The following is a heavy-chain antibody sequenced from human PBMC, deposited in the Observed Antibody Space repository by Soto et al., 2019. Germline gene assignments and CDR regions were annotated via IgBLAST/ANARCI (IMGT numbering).Heavy chain of an antibody. Sequence: SETLSLTCAVYGVSISSGNWWTWVRQTPQRGLEYIGEIFHDGTANYYPSFERRVAISVDTSKNQFSLKLTSVTAADTAIYFCARLVYDTRLNYMYFDFWGQGALVTVSS. CDR1: GVSISSGNW. J-gene: IGHJ4*02. CDR2: IFHDGTA. D-gene: IGHD3-10*01. V-gene: IGHV4-4*02. CDR3: ARLVYDTRLNYMYFDF.